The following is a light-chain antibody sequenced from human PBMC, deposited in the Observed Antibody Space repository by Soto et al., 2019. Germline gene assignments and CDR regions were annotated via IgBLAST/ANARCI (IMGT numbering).Light chain of an antibody. V-gene: IGLV1-51*01. J-gene: IGLJ3*02. Sequence: QSVLTQPPSVSAAPGQKVTISCSGSSSNIGGNSVSWYQQLPGTAPKLLIYDDNKRPSGIPDRFSGSKSGNTASLTISGLQAEDEAVYYCCSYAGNKTVVFGGGTQLTVL. CDR2: DDN. CDR3: CSYAGNKTVV. CDR1: SSNIGGNS.